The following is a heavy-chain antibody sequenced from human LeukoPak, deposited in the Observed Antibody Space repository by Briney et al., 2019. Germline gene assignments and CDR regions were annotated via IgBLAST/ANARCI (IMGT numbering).Heavy chain of an antibody. D-gene: IGHD3-3*01. Sequence: AAVKVSCKASGGTFSSYAISWVRQAPGQGLEWMGGIIPIFGTANYAQKFQGRVTITADESTSTAYMELSSLRSEDTAVYYCARGYDSGYFDYWGQGTLVTVSS. CDR3: ARGYDSGYFDY. CDR1: GGTFSSYA. CDR2: IIPIFGTA. J-gene: IGHJ4*02. V-gene: IGHV1-69*13.